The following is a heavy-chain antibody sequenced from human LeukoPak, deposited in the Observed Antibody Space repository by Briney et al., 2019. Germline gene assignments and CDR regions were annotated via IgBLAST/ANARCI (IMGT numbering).Heavy chain of an antibody. Sequence: SETPSLTCTVSSDSIPSPYWSWIRQSPGKGLEWIAYISYTGSTRYNPSFKSRVTVSIDMSKNQFSLRLTSVTAADTAVYYCARHFTVGGNYYFGQWEQGTPVTVSS. CDR1: SDSIPSPY. D-gene: IGHD3-10*01. CDR3: ARHFTVGGNYYFGQ. CDR2: ISYTGST. J-gene: IGHJ4*02. V-gene: IGHV4-59*08.